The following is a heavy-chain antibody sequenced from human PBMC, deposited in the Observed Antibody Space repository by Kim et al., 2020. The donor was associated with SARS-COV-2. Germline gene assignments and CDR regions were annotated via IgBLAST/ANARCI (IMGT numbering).Heavy chain of an antibody. CDR3: ARETTTQVENDYGDTPYAFDI. D-gene: IGHD4-17*01. V-gene: IGHV4-30-4*01. J-gene: IGHJ3*02. CDR1: GGSISSGDYY. CDR2: IYYSGST. Sequence: SETLSLTCTVSGGSISSGDYYWSWIRQPPGKGLEWIGYIYYSGSTYYNPSLKSRVTISVDTSKNQFSLKLRSVTAADTAVYYCARETTTQVENDYGDTPYAFDIWGQGTMVTVSS.